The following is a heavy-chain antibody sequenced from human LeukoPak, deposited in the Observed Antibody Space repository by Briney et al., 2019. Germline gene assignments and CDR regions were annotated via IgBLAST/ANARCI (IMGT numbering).Heavy chain of an antibody. J-gene: IGHJ4*02. CDR3: VRYCGSMKVITDY. D-gene: IGHD2-21*01. CDR1: GYTFTNYG. Sequence: ASVNVSCKASGYTFTNYGISWGRQTPGQRLECMGRINSKNENTNYAQNFQGGVSMTTDTSTTTAYMERRSLRSDDTAVYYCVRYCGSMKVITDYWGQGTLVTVSS. CDR2: INSKNENT. V-gene: IGHV1-18*01.